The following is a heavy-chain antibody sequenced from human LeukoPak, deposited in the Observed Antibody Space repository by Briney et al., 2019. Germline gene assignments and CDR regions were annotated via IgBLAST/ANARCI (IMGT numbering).Heavy chain of an antibody. CDR2: ISDSGST. CDR1: GGSISGHY. J-gene: IGHJ5*02. Sequence: SETLSLTCVVSGGSISGHYWSWIRQPPGEGLEWIGYISDSGSTTYNPSLESRVTILVDTSKKQFSLKLRAVTAADPAVYFCGRGGHYFDPWGQGTLVIVSS. V-gene: IGHV4-59*11. CDR3: GRGGHYFDP. D-gene: IGHD1-26*01.